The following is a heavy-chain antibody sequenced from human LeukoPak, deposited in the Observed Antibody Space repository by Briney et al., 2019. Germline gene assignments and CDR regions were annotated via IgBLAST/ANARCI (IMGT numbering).Heavy chain of an antibody. CDR2: IYYSGST. J-gene: IGHJ5*02. D-gene: IGHD3-22*01. Sequence: SETLSLTCTVSGGSISSYHWSWIRQPPGKGLEWIGYIYYSGSTDYNPSLKSRVTISVDTSKNQFSLKLSSVTAADTAVYYCARGLEYYYDSSGPAWFDPWGQGTLVTVSS. CDR1: GGSISSYH. CDR3: ARGLEYYYDSSGPAWFDP. V-gene: IGHV4-59*01.